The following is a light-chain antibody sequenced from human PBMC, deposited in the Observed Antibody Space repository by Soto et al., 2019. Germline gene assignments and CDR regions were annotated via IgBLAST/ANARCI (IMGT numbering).Light chain of an antibody. CDR3: QQYTQSLWT. CDR1: QSVSASQ. J-gene: IGKJ1*01. Sequence: EPVLTQSACTLSLSPGERATLSWRTSQSVSASQLAWYQQKNGQAPRLLIYGISKRAAGIPDRFTGSGYGTDFNLTIDGLETEDFAVYYCQQYTQSLWTFGQGTKVDIK. V-gene: IGKV3-20*01. CDR2: GIS.